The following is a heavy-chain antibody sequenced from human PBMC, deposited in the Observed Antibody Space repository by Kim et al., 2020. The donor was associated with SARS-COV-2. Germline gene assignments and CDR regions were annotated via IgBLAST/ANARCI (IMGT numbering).Heavy chain of an antibody. D-gene: IGHD5-18*01. CDR3: ARGRWIQRGMDV. Sequence: NYNPSLKSRVTRSVDTSKNQFSLKLSSVTAADTAVYYCARGRWIQRGMDVWGQGTTVTVSS. J-gene: IGHJ6*02. V-gene: IGHV4-34*01.